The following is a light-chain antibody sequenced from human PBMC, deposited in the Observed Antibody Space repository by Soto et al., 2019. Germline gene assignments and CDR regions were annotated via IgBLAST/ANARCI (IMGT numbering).Light chain of an antibody. CDR2: YDD. V-gene: IGLV1-36*01. CDR3: AIWDDSVDGWV. CDR1: NVGNKA. Sequence: QPVLTQPPSVSEAPGQRVTISCSGSNVGNKAVNWYQQLPGKAPKLLLYYDDMLSSGVSDRFSGSKSGTSASLAISGLQNDDEGDYYCAIWDDSVDGWVFGGGTQLTVL. J-gene: IGLJ3*02.